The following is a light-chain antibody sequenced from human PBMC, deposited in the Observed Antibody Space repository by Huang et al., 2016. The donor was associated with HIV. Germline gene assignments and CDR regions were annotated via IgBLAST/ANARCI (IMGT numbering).Light chain of an antibody. Sequence: EIVMTQSPATLSVSPGERATLSCRASQSVSKTLAWYQQRPGQVPRLLIYGASTRASGIPARFSGSGSGTEFTLTISSLQSEDFAVYYCQHYNNWPYSFGQGTKLEI. CDR2: GAS. V-gene: IGKV3-15*01. CDR3: QHYNNWPYS. CDR1: QSVSKT. J-gene: IGKJ2*03.